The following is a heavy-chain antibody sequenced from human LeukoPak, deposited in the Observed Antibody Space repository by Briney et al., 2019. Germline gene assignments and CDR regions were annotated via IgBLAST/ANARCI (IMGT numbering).Heavy chain of an antibody. CDR2: IYYSGSI. CDR3: ARVRRITIFGVVLGRYMDV. CDR1: GGSISSYY. Sequence: ASETLSLTCTVSGGSISSYYWSWIRQPPGKGLEWIGYIYYSGSINYNPSLKSRVTISVDTSKDQFSLKLSSVTAADTAVYYCARVRRITIFGVVLGRYMDVWGKGTTVTVSS. V-gene: IGHV4-59*12. J-gene: IGHJ6*03. D-gene: IGHD3-3*01.